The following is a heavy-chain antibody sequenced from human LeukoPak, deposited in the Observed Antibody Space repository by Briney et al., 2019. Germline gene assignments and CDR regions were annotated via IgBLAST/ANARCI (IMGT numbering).Heavy chain of an antibody. CDR1: GYTFTSYG. D-gene: IGHD6-13*01. J-gene: IGHJ4*02. Sequence: GASVKVSSKASGYTFTSYGISWVRQAPGQGLEWMGWISAYNGNTNYAQKLQGRATMTTDTSTSTAYMELRSLRSDDTAVYYCARDQYGYSSSWYVGDYWGQGTLVTVSS. CDR3: ARDQYGYSSSWYVGDY. V-gene: IGHV1-18*01. CDR2: ISAYNGNT.